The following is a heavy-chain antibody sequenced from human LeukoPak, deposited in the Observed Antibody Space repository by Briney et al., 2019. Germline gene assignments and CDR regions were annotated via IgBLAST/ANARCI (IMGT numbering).Heavy chain of an antibody. CDR3: ARDREYQLPGAFYYYYMDV. D-gene: IGHD2-2*01. V-gene: IGHV4-59*01. J-gene: IGHJ6*03. Sequence: SETLSLTCTVSGGSISGYYWSWIRQPPGKGLEWIGYIYYSGSTNYNPSLKSRVTISVDTSKNQFSLKLSSVTAADTAVYYCARDREYQLPGAFYYYYMDVWGKGTTVTVSS. CDR1: GGSISGYY. CDR2: IYYSGST.